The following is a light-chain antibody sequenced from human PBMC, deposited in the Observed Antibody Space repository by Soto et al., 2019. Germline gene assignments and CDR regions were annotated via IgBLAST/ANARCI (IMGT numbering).Light chain of an antibody. CDR3: SSFEASKNLR. V-gene: IGLV2-8*01. CDR1: SSDVGGYNY. Sequence: QSALTQPPSASGSPGQSVTISCTGTSSDVGGYNYVSWYQQHPGKAPKLMIYEVSKRPSGVPDRFSGSKSGNTASLTVSGLQGEDEGDYYCSSFEASKNLRFGGGTKVTVL. J-gene: IGLJ2*01. CDR2: EVS.